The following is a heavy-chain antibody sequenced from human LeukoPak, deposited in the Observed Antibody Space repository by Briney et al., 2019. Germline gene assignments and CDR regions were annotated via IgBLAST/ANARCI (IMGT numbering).Heavy chain of an antibody. V-gene: IGHV3-33*01. Sequence: GGSLRLSCAASGFTFSSYGMHWVRQAPGKGLEWVAVIWYDGSNKYYADSVKGRFTISRDNSKNTLYLQMNSLRAEDTAVYYCARDTYYYDSSGYLYDYWGQGTLVTVSS. J-gene: IGHJ4*02. CDR3: ARDTYYYDSSGYLYDY. CDR1: GFTFSSYG. D-gene: IGHD3-22*01. CDR2: IWYDGSNK.